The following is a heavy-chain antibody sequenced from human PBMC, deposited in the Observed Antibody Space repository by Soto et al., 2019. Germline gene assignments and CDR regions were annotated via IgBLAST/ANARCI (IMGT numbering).Heavy chain of an antibody. V-gene: IGHV1-69*12. CDR1: GGTFSSYA. D-gene: IGHD2-2*01. CDR3: ARHDCISSSCYYYYYDGMEV. Sequence: QVQLVQSGAEVKKPGSSVKVSCKASGGTFSSYAISWVRQAPGQGLEWMGGIIPIFGTANYAQKFQGRVTITAAESTSTAYMELSSLRSEDTAVYYCARHDCISSSCYYYYYDGMEVWGQGTTVTVSS. CDR2: IIPIFGTA. J-gene: IGHJ6*02.